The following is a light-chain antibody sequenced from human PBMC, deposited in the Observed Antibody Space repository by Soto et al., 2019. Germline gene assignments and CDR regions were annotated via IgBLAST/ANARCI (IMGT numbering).Light chain of an antibody. Sequence: QSVLTQPPSASGTPGQWVTISCSGSSSNIGDNPVNWYQQVPGAAPQLLIYINDQRPSGVPDRFSGSKSGTSASLAISGLQPEDEADYYCAAWDDSLNALFGTGTKLTVL. V-gene: IGLV1-44*01. CDR1: SSNIGDNP. CDR3: AAWDDSLNAL. J-gene: IGLJ1*01. CDR2: IND.